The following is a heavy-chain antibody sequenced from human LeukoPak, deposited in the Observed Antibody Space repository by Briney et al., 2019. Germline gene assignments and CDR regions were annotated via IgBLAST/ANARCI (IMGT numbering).Heavy chain of an antibody. J-gene: IGHJ3*02. D-gene: IGHD3-22*01. V-gene: IGHV3-20*04. CDR2: INWNGGST. Sequence: GGSLRLSCEASGFTFDDYGMSWVHQAPGKGLEWVSGINWNGGSTGYADSVKGRFTISRDNAKNSLYLQMNSLRAEDTALYYCAKTDSSGYWVSAFDIWGQGTMVTVSS. CDR3: AKTDSSGYWVSAFDI. CDR1: GFTFDDYG.